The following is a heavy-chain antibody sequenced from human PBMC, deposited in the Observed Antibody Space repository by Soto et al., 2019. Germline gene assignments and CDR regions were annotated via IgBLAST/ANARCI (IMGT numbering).Heavy chain of an antibody. Sequence: GGSLRLSCAASGFTFSDYYMSWIRQAPGKGLEWVSYISSSGSTIYYADSVKGRFTISRDNAKNSLYLQMNSLRAEDTAVYYCARVRVCCSGGSCYCEEKSDYYYMDVWGKGTTVTVSS. CDR2: ISSSGSTI. V-gene: IGHV3-11*01. J-gene: IGHJ6*03. CDR1: GFTFSDYY. D-gene: IGHD2-15*01. CDR3: ARVRVCCSGGSCYCEEKSDYYYMDV.